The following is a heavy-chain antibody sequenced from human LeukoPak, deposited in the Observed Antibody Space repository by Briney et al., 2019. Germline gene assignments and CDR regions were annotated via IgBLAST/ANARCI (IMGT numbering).Heavy chain of an antibody. V-gene: IGHV4-59*01. Sequence: SETLSLTCTVSGGSINSYYCTWMRQPPRKGLEWIGYIYYSGGSKYNPSLKSRVTISVDTSKNQFSLYLNSVTAADTAVYYCARGRARNCGGACYLNWFDPWGQGTLVTVSS. CDR3: ARGRARNCGGACYLNWFDP. D-gene: IGHD2-21*02. CDR2: IYYSGGS. J-gene: IGHJ5*02. CDR1: GGSINSYY.